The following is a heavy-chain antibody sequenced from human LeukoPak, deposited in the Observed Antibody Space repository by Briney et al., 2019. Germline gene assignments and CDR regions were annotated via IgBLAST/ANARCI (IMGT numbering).Heavy chain of an antibody. CDR3: ARGPHCSSTSCYSEYFHH. D-gene: IGHD2-2*01. V-gene: IGHV4-31*03. Sequence: SQTLSLTCTVSGASISSGGYYWSWIRQHPGKGLEWIGYISYGGSPYYNPSLKSRVTISVDTSRNQFSLKLSSVTAADTAVYYCARGPHCSSTSCYSEYFHHWGQGTLVTVSS. CDR1: GASISSGGYY. CDR2: ISYGGSP. J-gene: IGHJ1*01.